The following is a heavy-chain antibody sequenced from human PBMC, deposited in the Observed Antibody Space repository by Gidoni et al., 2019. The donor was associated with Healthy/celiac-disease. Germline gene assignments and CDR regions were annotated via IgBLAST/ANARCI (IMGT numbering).Heavy chain of an antibody. J-gene: IGHJ4*02. CDR1: GSTFSNYD. CDR3: ARGNKGSYTLDY. Sequence: EVQPGESGGGVVRSGGSVRLCCVAAGSTFSNYDMHWVRQATGKGLEWVSAIGTAGDPYYPGSVKGRFTISRENAENSLYLQMNSLRAGDTAVYYCARGNKGSYTLDYWGQGTLVTVSS. CDR2: IGTAGDP. D-gene: IGHD2-2*02. V-gene: IGHV3-13*05.